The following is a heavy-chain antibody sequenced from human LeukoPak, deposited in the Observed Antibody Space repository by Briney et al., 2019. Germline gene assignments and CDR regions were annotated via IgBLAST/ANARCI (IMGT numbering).Heavy chain of an antibody. V-gene: IGHV3-7*01. Sequence: PGGSLRLSCAASGFTFSSYWMSWVRQAPGKGLEWVANIKQDGSEKYYVDSVKGRFTISRDNAKNSLYLQMNSLRAEDTAVYYCARDFPGLLWFGELFYFDYWGQGTLVTVSS. D-gene: IGHD3-10*01. CDR3: ARDFPGLLWFGELFYFDY. J-gene: IGHJ4*02. CDR2: IKQDGSEK. CDR1: GFTFSSYW.